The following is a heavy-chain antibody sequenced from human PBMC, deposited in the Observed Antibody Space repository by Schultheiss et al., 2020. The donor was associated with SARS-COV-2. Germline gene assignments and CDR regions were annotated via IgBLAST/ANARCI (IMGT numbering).Heavy chain of an antibody. J-gene: IGHJ6*02. CDR3: ARDLTYYDFWSGYYYGMDV. V-gene: IGHV3-30-3*01. CDR2: ISYDGSNK. D-gene: IGHD3-3*01. Sequence: GGSLRLSCAASGFTFSSYAMHWVRQAPGKGLEWVAVISYDGSNKYYADSVKGRFTISRDNSKNTLYLQMNSLRAEDTAVYYCARDLTYYDFWSGYYYGMDVWGQGTTVTVSS. CDR1: GFTFSSYA.